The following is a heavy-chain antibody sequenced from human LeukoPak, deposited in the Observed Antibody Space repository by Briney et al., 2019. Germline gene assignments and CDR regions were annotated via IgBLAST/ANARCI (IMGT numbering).Heavy chain of an antibody. CDR3: ARGRIVRYCSGGSCPNWFDP. D-gene: IGHD2-15*01. V-gene: IGHV4-34*01. J-gene: IGHJ5*02. Sequence: SETLSLTCAVYGGSFSGYYWSWIRQPPGKGLEWLGEINHSGSTNYNPSLKSRVTISVDTSKNQFSLKLSSVTAADTAVYYCARGRIVRYCSGGSCPNWFDPWGQGTLVTVSS. CDR1: GGSFSGYY. CDR2: INHSGST.